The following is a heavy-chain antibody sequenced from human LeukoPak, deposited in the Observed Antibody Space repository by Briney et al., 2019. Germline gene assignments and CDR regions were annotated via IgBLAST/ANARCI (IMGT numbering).Heavy chain of an antibody. CDR3: ARGLGFMTTVTRGDWFDP. D-gene: IGHD4-17*01. J-gene: IGHJ5*02. V-gene: IGHV4-4*07. Sequence: PSETLSLTCTVSGGPISSYYWSWIRQPAGKGLEWIGRIYTSGSTNYNPSLKSRVTMSVDTSKNQFSLKLSSVTAADTAVYYCARGLGFMTTVTRGDWFDPGGQGTLVTVSS. CDR2: IYTSGST. CDR1: GGPISSYY.